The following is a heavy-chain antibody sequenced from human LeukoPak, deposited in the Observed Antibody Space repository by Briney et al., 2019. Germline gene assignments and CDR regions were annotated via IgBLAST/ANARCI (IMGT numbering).Heavy chain of an antibody. CDR3: ARDPSHFDY. CDR2: INHSGST. Sequence: SETLSLTCAVYGGSFSGYYWSWIRQPPGKGLEWIGEINHSGSTNYNPSLKSRVTISVDKSKNQFSLKLSSVTAADTAVYYCARDPSHFDYWGQGTLVTVSS. V-gene: IGHV4-34*01. CDR1: GGSFSGYY. J-gene: IGHJ4*02.